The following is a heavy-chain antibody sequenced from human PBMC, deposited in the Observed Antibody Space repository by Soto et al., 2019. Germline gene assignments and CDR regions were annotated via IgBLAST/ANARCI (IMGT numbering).Heavy chain of an antibody. CDR3: ARGLGESLTIPTHYYYYYGLDV. Sequence: LRLSYAASGVTFSSYNMNWVRQAPGKGLEWVSSISSSSSYIYYADSVKGRFTISRDNAKNSLYLQMNSLRAEDTAVYYCARGLGESLTIPTHYYYYYGLDVWGQGTTVTVSS. J-gene: IGHJ6*02. V-gene: IGHV3-21*01. CDR1: GVTFSSYN. D-gene: IGHD3-10*01. CDR2: ISSSSSYI.